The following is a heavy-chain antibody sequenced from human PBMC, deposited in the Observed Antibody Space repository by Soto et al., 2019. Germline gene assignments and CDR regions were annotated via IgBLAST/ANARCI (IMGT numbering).Heavy chain of an antibody. Sequence: EVQLLESGGGLVQPGGSLRLSCAASGFTFSSYAMSWVRQAPGKGLEWVSAISGSGGSTYYADSVKGRFTISRDNSKNTLDLQMNSLRAEDTAVYYCAKDLDIVVVPAAIKDYWGQGTLVTVSS. CDR2: ISGSGGST. CDR3: AKDLDIVVVPAAIKDY. V-gene: IGHV3-23*01. CDR1: GFTFSSYA. J-gene: IGHJ4*02. D-gene: IGHD2-2*02.